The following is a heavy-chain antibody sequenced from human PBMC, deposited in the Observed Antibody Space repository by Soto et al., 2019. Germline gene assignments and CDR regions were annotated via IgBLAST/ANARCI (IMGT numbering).Heavy chain of an antibody. D-gene: IGHD1-26*01. V-gene: IGHV1-69*13. CDR2: IIPIFGTA. J-gene: IGHJ4*02. Sequence: SVKVSCKASGGTFSSYAISWVRQAPGQGLEWMGGIIPIFGTANYAQKFQGRVTITADESTSTAYMELSSLRSEDTAVYYCAKEEAQPEERGFDYWGQGTLVTVSS. CDR3: AKEEAQPEERGFDY. CDR1: GGTFSSYA.